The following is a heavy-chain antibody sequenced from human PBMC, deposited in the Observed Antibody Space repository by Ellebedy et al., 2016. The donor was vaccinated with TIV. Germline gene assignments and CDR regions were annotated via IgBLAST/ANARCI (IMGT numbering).Heavy chain of an antibody. CDR2: ISYDGSNN. J-gene: IGHJ6*02. V-gene: IGHV3-30*18. CDR1: GFIFSSYA. CDR3: SKANTSPDFGMDV. Sequence: SLKISXAASGFIFSSYAMHWVRQAPGKGLEWVALISYDGSNNYVADSVKGRFTISRDNSNNTLYLQMNSLRAEDTAVYYCSKANTSPDFGMDVWGHGTTITVSS. D-gene: IGHD3-3*01.